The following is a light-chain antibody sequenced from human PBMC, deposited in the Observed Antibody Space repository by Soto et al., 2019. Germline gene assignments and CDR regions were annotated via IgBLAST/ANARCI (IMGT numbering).Light chain of an antibody. Sequence: EIVLTQSPGTLSLSPGERATLSCRASQSVRSSYFAWYQQKPGQAPRLLIYGASSRATGIPDRFSGSGSGTDFTFTISRLEPEYFAVYYCQQYGSSPLLTFGGGTKVEIK. CDR2: GAS. J-gene: IGKJ4*01. CDR1: QSVRSSY. V-gene: IGKV3-20*01. CDR3: QQYGSSPLLT.